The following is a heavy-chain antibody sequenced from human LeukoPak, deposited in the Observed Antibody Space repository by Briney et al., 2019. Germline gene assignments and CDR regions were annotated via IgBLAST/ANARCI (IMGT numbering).Heavy chain of an antibody. J-gene: IGHJ6*03. CDR2: ISYDGNNQ. CDR3: ARGRDGYNFPYYYYMDV. CDR1: GFTFSSYA. D-gene: IGHD5-24*01. V-gene: IGHV3-30*04. Sequence: PGGSLRLSCAASGFTFSSYAMHWVRQAPDKGLEWVAVISYDGNNQYYADSVKGRFTISRDNSKNTLYLQMNSLRAEDTAVYYCARGRDGYNFPYYYYMDVWGKGTTVTVSS.